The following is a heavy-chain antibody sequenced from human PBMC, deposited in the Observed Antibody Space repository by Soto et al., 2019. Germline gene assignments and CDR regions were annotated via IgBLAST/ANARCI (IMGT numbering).Heavy chain of an antibody. V-gene: IGHV3-15*07. J-gene: IGHJ4*02. Sequence: GGSLRLSCAASGFTFSNAGMNWVRQAPGKGLEWVGRIKSKTDGGTTDYAAPVKGRFTISRDDSKNTLYLQMNSLKTEDTAVYYCTTDLYYDFWSGYSRLWDYWGQGTLVTVSS. D-gene: IGHD3-3*01. CDR2: IKSKTDGGTT. CDR1: GFTFSNAG. CDR3: TTDLYYDFWSGYSRLWDY.